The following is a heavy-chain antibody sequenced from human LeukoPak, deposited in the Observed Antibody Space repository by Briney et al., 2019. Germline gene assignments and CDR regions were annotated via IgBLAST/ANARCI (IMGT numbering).Heavy chain of an antibody. CDR2: INPNSGGT. D-gene: IGHD3-16*01. J-gene: IGHJ4*02. CDR1: GYTFTDYY. CDR3: ARWGPLRLPGGY. Sequence: ASVKVSCKASGYTFTDYYVHWVRQAPGQGLEWMGRINPNSGGTNYAQKLQGRVTMTRDTSISTVYMELSRLKSDDTAVYYCARWGPLRLPGGYWGQGTLVTVSS. V-gene: IGHV1-2*06.